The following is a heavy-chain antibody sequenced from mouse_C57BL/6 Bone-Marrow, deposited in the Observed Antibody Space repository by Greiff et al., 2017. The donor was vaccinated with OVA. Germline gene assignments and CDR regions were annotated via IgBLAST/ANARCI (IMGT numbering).Heavy chain of an antibody. CDR1: GYTFTSYW. J-gene: IGHJ1*03. CDR2: IHPNSGST. Sequence: QVQLHHPGAELVKPGASVKLSCKASGYTFTSYWMHWVKQRPGQGLEWIGMIHPNSGSTNYNEKFKSKATLTVDKSSSTAYMQLSSLTSEDSAVYYCARENGYYRHWYFDVWGTGTTVTVSS. V-gene: IGHV1-64*01. D-gene: IGHD2-3*01. CDR3: ARENGYYRHWYFDV.